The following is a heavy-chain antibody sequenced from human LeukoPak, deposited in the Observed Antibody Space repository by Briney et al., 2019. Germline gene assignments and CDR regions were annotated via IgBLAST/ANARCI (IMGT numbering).Heavy chain of an antibody. D-gene: IGHD6-13*01. CDR3: AKVASSMTRYFDY. Sequence: GGSLRLSCAASGFTFRSYALHWVRQAPGKGLGWVAVISYDGANKYYAGSVKGRFTISRDNSKNTLYLQMNSLRAEDTAVYYCAKVASSMTRYFDYWGQGTLVTVSS. CDR2: ISYDGANK. J-gene: IGHJ4*02. V-gene: IGHV3-30-3*01. CDR1: GFTFRSYA.